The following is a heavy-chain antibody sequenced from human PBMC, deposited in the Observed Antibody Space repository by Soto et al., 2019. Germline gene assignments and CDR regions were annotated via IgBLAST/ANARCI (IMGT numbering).Heavy chain of an antibody. CDR3: ARSSSWYYYYYGMDV. D-gene: IGHD6-13*01. Sequence: ASVKVSCKASGGTFSSYAISWVRQAPGQGLEWMGGIIPIFGTANYAQKFQGRVTITRDTSASTAYMELSSLRSEDTAVYYCARSSSWYYYYYGMDVWGQGTTVTVSS. CDR2: IIPIFGTA. J-gene: IGHJ6*02. V-gene: IGHV1-69*05. CDR1: GGTFSSYA.